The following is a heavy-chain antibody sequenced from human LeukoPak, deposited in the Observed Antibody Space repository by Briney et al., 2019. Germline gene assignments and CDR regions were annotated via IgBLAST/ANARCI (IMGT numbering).Heavy chain of an antibody. Sequence: GSLRLSCAASGFTFSSYGMHWVRQAPGKGLEWVAVIWYDGSNKYYADSVKGRFTISRDNSKNTLYLQMNSLRAEDTAVYYCARGGQWLVPGDYYYGMDVWGQGTTVTVSS. J-gene: IGHJ6*02. CDR3: ARGGQWLVPGDYYYGMDV. V-gene: IGHV3-33*01. CDR2: IWYDGSNK. D-gene: IGHD6-19*01. CDR1: GFTFSSYG.